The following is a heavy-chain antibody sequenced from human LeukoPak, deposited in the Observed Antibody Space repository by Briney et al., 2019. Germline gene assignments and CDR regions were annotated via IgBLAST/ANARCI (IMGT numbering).Heavy chain of an antibody. V-gene: IGHV3-11*04. Sequence: GGSLRLSCAASGFTFSDYYMSWIRQAPGKGLEWVSYISSSGSTIYYADSVKGRFTISRDNAKNSLYLQMNSLRAEDTAGFYWASRSSWLVDYRGQGTLVTVPS. CDR1: GFTFSDYY. CDR2: ISSSGSTI. CDR3: ASRSSWLVDY. J-gene: IGHJ4*02. D-gene: IGHD6-13*01.